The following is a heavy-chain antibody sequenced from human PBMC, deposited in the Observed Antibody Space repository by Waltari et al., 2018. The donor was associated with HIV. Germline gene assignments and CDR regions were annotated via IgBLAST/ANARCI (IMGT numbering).Heavy chain of an antibody. CDR3: ARDTHYGMDV. V-gene: IGHV3-30-3*01. CDR1: GFTFSSYA. J-gene: IGHJ6*02. Sequence: QVQLVESGGGVVQPGKSLRLSCAASGFTFSSYAMHWGRQAPGKGLEWVAVISYDGSNKYSAYSVKGRFTISRDNSKNTLYLQMNSLRAEDTAMYYCARDTHYGMDVWGQGTTVTVSS. CDR2: ISYDGSNK.